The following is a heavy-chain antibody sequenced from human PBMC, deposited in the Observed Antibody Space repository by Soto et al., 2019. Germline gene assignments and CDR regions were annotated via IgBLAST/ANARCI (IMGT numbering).Heavy chain of an antibody. D-gene: IGHD3-10*01. CDR3: ARGHPHYYGSGDPFDP. Sequence: QVQLQQWGAGLLKPSETLSLTCAVYGGSFSGYYWSWIRQPPGKGLEWIGEINNSGSTNYNPSLRSRVTISVDTSKNQFSRKLSSVTAADTAVYYCARGHPHYYGSGDPFDPWGQGTLVTVSS. V-gene: IGHV4-34*01. CDR1: GGSFSGYY. CDR2: INNSGST. J-gene: IGHJ5*02.